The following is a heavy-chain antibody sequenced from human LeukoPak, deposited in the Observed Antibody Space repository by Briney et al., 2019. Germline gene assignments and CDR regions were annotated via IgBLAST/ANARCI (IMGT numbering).Heavy chain of an antibody. CDR3: ARALWFGELSFDY. J-gene: IGHJ4*02. Sequence: ASVKVSCKASGYTFTGYYMHWVRQAPGQGLEWMGRINPNSGGTNYAQKFQGRVTMTSDTSISTAYIELSRLRSDDTAVYYCARALWFGELSFDYWGQGTLVTVSS. V-gene: IGHV1-2*06. CDR1: GYTFTGYY. CDR2: INPNSGGT. D-gene: IGHD3-10*01.